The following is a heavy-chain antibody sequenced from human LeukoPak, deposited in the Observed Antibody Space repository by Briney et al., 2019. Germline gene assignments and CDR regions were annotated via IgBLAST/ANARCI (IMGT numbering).Heavy chain of an antibody. Sequence: PGRSLRLSCAASGFTFSSYGMHWVRQAPGKGLEWVTVIWYDGSNKYYVDSVKGRFTISRDNSKNTVYLQMDSLRAEDTAVYYCARFSSNTVATGGFDIWGQGTMVTVSS. D-gene: IGHD5-12*01. J-gene: IGHJ3*02. V-gene: IGHV3-33*01. CDR1: GFTFSSYG. CDR2: IWYDGSNK. CDR3: ARFSSNTVATGGFDI.